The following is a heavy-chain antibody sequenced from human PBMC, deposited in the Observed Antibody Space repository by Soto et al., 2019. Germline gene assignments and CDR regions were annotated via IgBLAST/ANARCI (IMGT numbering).Heavy chain of an antibody. Sequence: QVQLVQSGAEVKKPGSSVKVSCMASGGTFNTFAITWVRQAPGQGLECMGGIIPMFGTAHYAQKFQGRVTITADESTRKVNRELSSLRSEDTAVYYCARFSPPRGYYAYWGQGTLVTVSS. CDR1: GGTFNTFA. V-gene: IGHV1-69*01. D-gene: IGHD3-22*01. CDR3: ARFSPPRGYYAY. CDR2: IIPMFGTA. J-gene: IGHJ4*02.